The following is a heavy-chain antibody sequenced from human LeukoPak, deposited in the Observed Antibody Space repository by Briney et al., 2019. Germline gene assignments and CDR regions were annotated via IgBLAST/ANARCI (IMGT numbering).Heavy chain of an antibody. CDR3: ARGDGVVVAAANKFDY. Sequence: GGSLRLSCAASGFTFSSYAMHWVRQAPGKGLEWVAVISYDGSNKYYEDSVKGRFTISRDNSKNTLYLQMNSLRAEDTAVYYCARGDGVVVAAANKFDYWGQGTLVTVSS. CDR2: ISYDGSNK. D-gene: IGHD2-2*01. CDR1: GFTFSSYA. J-gene: IGHJ4*02. V-gene: IGHV3-30*04.